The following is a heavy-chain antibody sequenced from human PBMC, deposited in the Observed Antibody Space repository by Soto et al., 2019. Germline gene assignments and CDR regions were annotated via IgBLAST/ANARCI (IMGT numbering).Heavy chain of an antibody. CDR1: GYTFTCHY. Sequence: ASVQVSCMASGYTFTCHYMRWVRQAAGQGLWRMGIINPTGGSTGYAQNFQGRFTMTRDTSTSTVSKELSSLKSEDTAVYYCARAFTTRSPGYWGQGTLVTVSS. V-gene: IGHV1-46*01. J-gene: IGHJ4*02. D-gene: IGHD1-1*01. CDR3: ARAFTTRSPGY. CDR2: INPTGGST.